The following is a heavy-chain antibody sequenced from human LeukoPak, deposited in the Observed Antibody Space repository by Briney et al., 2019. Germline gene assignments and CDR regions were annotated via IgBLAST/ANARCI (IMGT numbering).Heavy chain of an antibody. V-gene: IGHV4-39*01. Sequence: SETLSLTCTVSGGSISSSSYYWGWIRQPPGKGLEWIGSIYYSGSTYYNPSLKSRVTMSVDTSKNQFSLKLSSVTAADTAVYYCARGSSSGWYGGWFDPWGQGTLVTVSS. CDR3: ARGSSSGWYGGWFDP. J-gene: IGHJ5*02. CDR2: IYYSGST. CDR1: GGSISSSSYY. D-gene: IGHD6-19*01.